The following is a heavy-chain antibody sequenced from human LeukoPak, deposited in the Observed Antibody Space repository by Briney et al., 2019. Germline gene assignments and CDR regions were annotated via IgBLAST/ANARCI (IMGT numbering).Heavy chain of an antibody. J-gene: IGHJ4*02. V-gene: IGHV3-30*18. Sequence: PGKSLRLSCTASGFTISNYATHWVRQAPGKGLEWVALISYDGSYEYFTDSVKGRFTISRDNSKNTLYLQMNILRPEDTAVYYWAKGSYGYRPEWTRYYFDYWGQGTLVTVSS. CDR3: AKGSYGYRPEWTRYYFDY. CDR1: GFTISNYA. D-gene: IGHD5-24*01. CDR2: ISYDGSYE.